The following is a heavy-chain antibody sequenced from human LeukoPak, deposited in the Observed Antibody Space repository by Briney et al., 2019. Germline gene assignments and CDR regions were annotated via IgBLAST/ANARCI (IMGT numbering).Heavy chain of an antibody. CDR1: GGTFSSYA. CDR3: ARTAIDYYYGMDV. D-gene: IGHD2-21*02. J-gene: IGHJ6*02. CDR2: IIPILGIA. Sequence: SVKVSCKASGGTFSSYAISWLRQAPGQGLEWMGRIIPILGIANYAQKFQGRATITADKSTSTAYMELSSLRSEDTAVYYCARTAIDYYYGMDVWGQGTTVTVSS. V-gene: IGHV1-69*04.